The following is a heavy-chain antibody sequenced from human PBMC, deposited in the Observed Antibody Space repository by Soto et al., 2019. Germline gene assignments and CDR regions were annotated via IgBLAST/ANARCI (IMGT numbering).Heavy chain of an antibody. Sequence: SGPTLVNPTQTLTLTCTFSGFSLTTSGVGVGWIRQPPGKALEWLAVIYWNDDKRYSPSLKSRLTITKDSSKNQVVLTVTNVDPVDTATYYCARQDPAGLRAYYFDYWGQGTQVTVS. CDR1: GFSLTTSGVG. CDR3: ARQDPAGLRAYYFDY. V-gene: IGHV2-5*01. CDR2: IYWNDDK. J-gene: IGHJ4*02. D-gene: IGHD3-10*01.